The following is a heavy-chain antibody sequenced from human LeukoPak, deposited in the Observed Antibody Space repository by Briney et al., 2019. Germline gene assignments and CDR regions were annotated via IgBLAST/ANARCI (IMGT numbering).Heavy chain of an antibody. Sequence: SETLSLTCTVSGGSIGTYYWSWIRQPPGKGLEWIGYIYYNGYTDYNPSLKSRVTISLHTSKNQFSLRLTSVTAADTAVYYCARQTGSGLFILPGGQGTLVTVSS. V-gene: IGHV4-59*08. J-gene: IGHJ4*02. CDR1: GGSIGTYY. CDR3: ARQTGSGLFILP. CDR2: IYYNGYT. D-gene: IGHD3/OR15-3a*01.